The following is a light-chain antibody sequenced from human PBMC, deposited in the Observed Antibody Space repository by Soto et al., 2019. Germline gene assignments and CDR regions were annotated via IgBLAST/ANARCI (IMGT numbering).Light chain of an antibody. CDR1: RSLVYSDGNAY. V-gene: IGKV2-30*01. CDR2: KAS. CDR3: MQATHWPPT. J-gene: IGKJ1*01. Sequence: DVVMTQSPLSLPVTLGQPASISCRSSRSLVYSDGNAYLNWFQQRPGQSPRRLIYKASNRDSGVPDRFGGSWSGTDFPLQLSRVEAEDVGVSYCMQATHWPPTFGRGTRVEIK.